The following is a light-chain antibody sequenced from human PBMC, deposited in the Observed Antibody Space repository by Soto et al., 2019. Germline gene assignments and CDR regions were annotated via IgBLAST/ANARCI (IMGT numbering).Light chain of an antibody. CDR3: AAWDDSPNGWV. CDR2: TNN. CDR1: SSNIGSNF. V-gene: IGLV1-47*02. Sequence: QSVLPQAPSASETPGQRVIISCSGGSSNIGSNFVYWYQQLPGTAPKVLIYTNNRRPAGVPDRFSGSKSGTSASLAISGLRSEDEADYYCAAWDDSPNGWVFGGGTKVTVL. J-gene: IGLJ2*01.